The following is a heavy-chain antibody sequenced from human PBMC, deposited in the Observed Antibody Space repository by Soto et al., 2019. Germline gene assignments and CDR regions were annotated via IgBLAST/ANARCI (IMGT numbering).Heavy chain of an antibody. CDR2: INHSGST. CDR1: GGSFSGYY. V-gene: IGHV4-34*01. Sequence: QVQLQQWGAGLLKPSETLSLTCAVYGGSFSGYYWSWIRQPPGKGLEWIGEINHSGSTNYNPSLKSRVTISVDTSKNQFSLKLSSVTAADTAVYYCARARKLRFNLDYWGQGTLVTVSS. CDR3: ARARKLRFNLDY. D-gene: IGHD5-18*01. J-gene: IGHJ4*02.